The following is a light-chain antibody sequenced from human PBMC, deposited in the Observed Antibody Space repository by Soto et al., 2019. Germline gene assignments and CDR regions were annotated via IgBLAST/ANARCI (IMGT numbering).Light chain of an antibody. J-gene: IGKJ1*01. V-gene: IGKV1D-12*01. CDR1: QGITNR. Sequence: DIQMTQSPSSVSASVGDRVTITCRASQGITNRLAWYQQKPGKAPKLLIYEASSLQSGVPSRISGSGSGTDFTLKISRVEAEDVGVYYCMQGAHWPRTFGQGTKVDIK. CDR3: MQGAHWPRT. CDR2: EAS.